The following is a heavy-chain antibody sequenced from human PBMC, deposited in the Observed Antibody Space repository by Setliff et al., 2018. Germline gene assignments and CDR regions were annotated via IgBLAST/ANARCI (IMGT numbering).Heavy chain of an antibody. D-gene: IGHD3-3*01. CDR2: TYTHAGGST. J-gene: IGHJ6*03. CDR3: AILSGFLYMDV. CDR1: GASINTANYY. Sequence: SETLSLTCTVSGASINTANYYWGWIRQPAGKGLEWIGRTYTHAGGSTIYNPSLKSRVTMSVDTSTNQFSLDLSSVTAADTAVYCCAILSGFLYMDVWGKGTTVTVSS. V-gene: IGHV4-61*02.